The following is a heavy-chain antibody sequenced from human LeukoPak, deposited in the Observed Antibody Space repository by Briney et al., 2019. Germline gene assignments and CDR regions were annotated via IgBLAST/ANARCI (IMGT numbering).Heavy chain of an antibody. J-gene: IGHJ5*02. V-gene: IGHV7-4-1*02. CDR3: ARDHIAAGYNWFDP. Sequence: ASVKVSCKASGGTFSSYDISWVRQAPGQGLEWMGWINTNTGNPTYAQGFTGRFVFSLDTSVSTAYLQISSLKAEDTAVYYCARDHIAAGYNWFDPWGQGTLVTVSS. D-gene: IGHD6-6*01. CDR2: INTNTGNP. CDR1: GGTFSSYD.